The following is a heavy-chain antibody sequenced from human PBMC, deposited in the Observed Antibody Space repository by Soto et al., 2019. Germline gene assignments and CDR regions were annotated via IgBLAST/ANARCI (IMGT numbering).Heavy chain of an antibody. J-gene: IGHJ5*02. CDR3: ARDGSGSYSNWFDP. D-gene: IGHD3-10*01. CDR1: GGSISSGGYS. CDR2: IYHSRST. Sequence: PSETLSLTCAVSGGSISSGGYSWSWIRQPPGQGLEWIGYIYHSRSTYYNPSLKSRVTITVDRSKNQFSLKLSSVTAADTAVYYCARDGSGSYSNWFDPWGQGTLVTVSS. V-gene: IGHV4-30-2*01.